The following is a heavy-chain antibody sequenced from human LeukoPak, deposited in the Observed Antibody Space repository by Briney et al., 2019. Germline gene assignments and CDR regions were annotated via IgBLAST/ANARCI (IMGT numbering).Heavy chain of an antibody. J-gene: IGHJ2*01. V-gene: IGHV1-46*01. D-gene: IGHD5-18*01. Sequence: GASVKVSCEASGYTFTSYYMHWVRQAPGQGLEWMGIINPSGGSTSYAQKFQGRVTMTRDTSTSTVYMELSSLRSEDTAVYYCARGNSDTAMDYWYFDLWGRGTLVTVSS. CDR3: ARGNSDTAMDYWYFDL. CDR2: INPSGGST. CDR1: GYTFTSYY.